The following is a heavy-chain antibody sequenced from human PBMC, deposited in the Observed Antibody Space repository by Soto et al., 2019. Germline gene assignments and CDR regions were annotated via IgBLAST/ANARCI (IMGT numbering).Heavy chain of an antibody. CDR2: ISGSGGST. CDR3: AKGAPGYFGIYYGMDV. J-gene: IGHJ6*02. CDR1: GFTFSSYA. D-gene: IGHD3-9*01. V-gene: IGHV3-23*01. Sequence: LRLSCAASGFTFSSYAMSWVRQAPGKGLEWVSAISGSGGSTYYADSVKGRFTISRDNSKNTLYLQMNSLRAEDTALYYCAKGAPGYFGIYYGMDVWGQGTTVTVS.